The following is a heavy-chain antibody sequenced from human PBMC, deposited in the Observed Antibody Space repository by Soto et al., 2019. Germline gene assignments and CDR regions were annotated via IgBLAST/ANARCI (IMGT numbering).Heavy chain of an antibody. J-gene: IGHJ5*02. CDR2: ISAYNGNT. V-gene: IGHV1-18*01. CDR3: ARDYCSSTSCYRSWFEP. Sequence: ASVKVSCKASGYTFTSYGISWVRQAPGQGLEWMGWISAYNGNTNYAQKLQGRVTMTTDTSTSTAYMELRSLRSDDTAVYYCARDYCSSTSCYRSWFEPWGQGTLVTVSS. CDR1: GYTFTSYG. D-gene: IGHD2-2*01.